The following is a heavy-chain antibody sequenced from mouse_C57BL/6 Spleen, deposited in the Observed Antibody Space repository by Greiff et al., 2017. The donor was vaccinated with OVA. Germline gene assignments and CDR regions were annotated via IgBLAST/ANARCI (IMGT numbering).Heavy chain of an antibody. Sequence: QVHVKQPGTELVKPGASVKLSCKASGYTFTSYWMHWVKQRPGQGLEWIGNINPSNGGTNYNEKFKSKATLTVDKSSSTAYMQLSSLTSEDSAVYYCARSNTRGAMDYWGQGTSVTVSS. CDR2: INPSNGGT. CDR3: ARSNTRGAMDY. V-gene: IGHV1-53*01. J-gene: IGHJ4*01. CDR1: GYTFTSYW.